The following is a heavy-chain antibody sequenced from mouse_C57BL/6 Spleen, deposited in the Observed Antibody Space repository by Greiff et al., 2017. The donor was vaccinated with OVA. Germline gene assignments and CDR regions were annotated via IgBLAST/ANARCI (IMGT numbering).Heavy chain of an antibody. J-gene: IGHJ1*03. V-gene: IGHV2-2*01. CDR2: IWSGGST. Sequence: QVQLQQSGPGLVQPSQSLSITCTVSGFSLTSYGVHWVRQSPGKGLEWLGVIWSGGSTDYNAAFISRLSISKDNSKSQVFFKMNSLQADDTAIYYCARIGNYGYWYFDVWGTGTTVTVSS. CDR1: GFSLTSYG. CDR3: ARIGNYGYWYFDV. D-gene: IGHD2-1*01.